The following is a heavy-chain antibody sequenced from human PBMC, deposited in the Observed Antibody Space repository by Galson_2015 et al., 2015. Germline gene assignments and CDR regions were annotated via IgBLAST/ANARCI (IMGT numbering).Heavy chain of an antibody. CDR2: TYYRSKWYI. CDR3: TRTYSGWIDY. D-gene: IGHD6-19*01. Sequence: CAISGDSVSSNSAAWDWIRQSPSTGLEWLGRTYYRSKWYIGYAISVRSRITINADTSKNQFSLQLRSVTPEDTAVYYCTRTYSGWIDYWGQGALVTVSS. CDR1: GDSVSSNSAA. J-gene: IGHJ4*02. V-gene: IGHV6-1*01.